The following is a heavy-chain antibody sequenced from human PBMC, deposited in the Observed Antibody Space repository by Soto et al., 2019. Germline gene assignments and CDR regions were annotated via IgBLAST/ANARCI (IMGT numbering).Heavy chain of an antibody. Sequence: GGSLRLSCAASGFTFSNAWMSWVRQAPGKGLEWVGRIKSKTDGGTTDYAAPVKGRFTISRDDSKNTLYLQMNSLKTEDTAVYYCTTDPGFLEWLLPKAQFYNWFDPWGQGTLVTVSS. V-gene: IGHV3-15*01. CDR2: IKSKTDGGTT. D-gene: IGHD3-3*01. CDR3: TTDPGFLEWLLPKAQFYNWFDP. CDR1: GFTFSNAW. J-gene: IGHJ5*02.